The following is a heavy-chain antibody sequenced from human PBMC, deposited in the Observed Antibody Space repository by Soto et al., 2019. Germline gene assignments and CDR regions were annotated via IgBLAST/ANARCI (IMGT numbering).Heavy chain of an antibody. J-gene: IGHJ6*02. V-gene: IGHV3-30*03. CDR1: GFIFRKYG. CDR3: ARVRDTLDDFTGMDV. CDR2: ISSDGSSK. D-gene: IGHD3-16*01. Sequence: ESGGGVVQPGRSLRLSCAASGFIFRKYGLHWVRQAPGKGLEWLTFISSDGSSKFSADSVKGRFTISRDNSKNTLFLQMNSLLSEDTSVYYCARVRDTLDDFTGMDVWGQGTPVTVSS.